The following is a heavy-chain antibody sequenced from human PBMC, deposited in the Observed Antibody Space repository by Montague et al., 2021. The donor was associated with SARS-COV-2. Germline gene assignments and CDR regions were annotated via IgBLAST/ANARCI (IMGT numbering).Heavy chain of an antibody. J-gene: IGHJ6*02. Sequence: SETLSLTCAVYGGSFSGYYWSWIRQPPGKGLEWIGEINHSGSTNYNPSLKSRVTISVDTSKNQFSRKLCSLTAADTAVYYCAGARSVTTSFLGVRVAMDVWGQGTTVTVSS. D-gene: IGHD4-11*01. CDR2: INHSGST. V-gene: IGHV4-34*01. CDR3: AGARSVTTSFLGVRVAMDV. CDR1: GGSFSGYY.